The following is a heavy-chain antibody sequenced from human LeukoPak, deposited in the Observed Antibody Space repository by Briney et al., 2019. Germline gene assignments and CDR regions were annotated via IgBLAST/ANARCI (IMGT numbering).Heavy chain of an antibody. CDR1: GYSFTSYW. D-gene: IGHD6-6*01. J-gene: IGHJ6*02. V-gene: IGHV5-51*01. Sequence: GESLKISCKGSGYSFTSYWIGWVRQMPGKGLEWMGIIYPGDSDTRYSPSFQGQVTISADKSISTAYLQWSSLKASDTAMYYCARQYSSSPGDSRYYHYYGMDVWGQGTTVTVSS. CDR2: IYPGDSDT. CDR3: ARQYSSSPGDSRYYHYYGMDV.